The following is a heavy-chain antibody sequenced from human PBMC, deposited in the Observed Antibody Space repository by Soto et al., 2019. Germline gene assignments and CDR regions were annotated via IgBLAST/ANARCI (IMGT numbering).Heavy chain of an antibody. J-gene: IGHJ5*02. D-gene: IGHD2-21*01. CDR2: IVPLFGTA. V-gene: IGHV1-69*12. Sequence: QVQLVQSGAEVKKPGSSVNVSCKTSGGTFGNSAVAWVRQAPGQGLEWLGGIVPLFGTANYAQKFQGRLTITADDSTNTAYMELRSLRSVDTAVYYCARDGDPESAFLIGPLGGGRFDPWCQGTLVTVSS. CDR1: GGTFGNSA. CDR3: ARDGDPESAFLIGPLGGGRFDP.